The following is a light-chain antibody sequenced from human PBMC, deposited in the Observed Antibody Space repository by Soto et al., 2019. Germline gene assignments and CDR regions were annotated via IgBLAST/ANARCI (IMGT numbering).Light chain of an antibody. V-gene: IGLV2-14*03. J-gene: IGLJ2*01. CDR2: DVT. CDR3: SSYTSSSTVVV. Sequence: QSALTQPASVSGSPGQSITISCTGTSSDVGGYNYVSWYQQHPGKAPKLMIYDVTNRPSGVSDRFSGSKSANTASLTISGLQAEDEADYYCSSYTSSSTVVVFGGGTQLTVL. CDR1: SSDVGGYNY.